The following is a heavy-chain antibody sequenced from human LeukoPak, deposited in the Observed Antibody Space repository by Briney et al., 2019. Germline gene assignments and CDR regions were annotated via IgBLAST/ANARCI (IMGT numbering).Heavy chain of an antibody. CDR2: IYTSGST. J-gene: IGHJ4*02. D-gene: IGHD6-19*01. CDR3: ARRGVAVAGYFDY. V-gene: IGHV4-61*02. CDR1: GGSVSRGRSY. Sequence: KPSGTPSLTCTVSGGSVSRGRSYWSWIRQPPGKGLEWVGRIYTSGSTNYNPSLKSRVTMSVDTSKNQFSLKLSSVTAADTAVYYCARRGVAVAGYFDYWGQGTLVTVSS.